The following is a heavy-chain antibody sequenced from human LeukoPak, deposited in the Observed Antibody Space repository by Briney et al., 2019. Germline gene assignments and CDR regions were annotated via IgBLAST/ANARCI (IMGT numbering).Heavy chain of an antibody. CDR3: ARCPPSGSYACVH. D-gene: IGHD1-26*01. CDR1: GHTFTSYD. J-gene: IGHJ4*02. Sequence: GASVKVSCKASGHTFTSYDINWVRQATGQELEWRGWMNPNSGNTGYAQKFQGRVTMTRNTSISTAYMELSSLRSEATAVYYCARCPPSGSYACVHWGQGTLVTVSS. V-gene: IGHV1-8*01. CDR2: MNPNSGNT.